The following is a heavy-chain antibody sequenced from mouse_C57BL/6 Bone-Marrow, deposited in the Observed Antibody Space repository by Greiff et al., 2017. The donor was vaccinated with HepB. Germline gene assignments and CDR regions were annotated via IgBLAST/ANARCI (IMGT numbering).Heavy chain of an antibody. V-gene: IGHV1-15*01. CDR2: IDPETGGT. CDR3: RGGKGFAY. CDR1: GYTFTDYE. Sequence: VQLQQSGAELVRPGASVTLSCKASGYTFTDYEMHWVKQTPVHGLEWIGAIDPETGGTAYNQKFKGKAILTADKSSSAAYMELRSLTSEDSAVYCCRGGKGFAYWGQGTLVTVSA. J-gene: IGHJ3*01.